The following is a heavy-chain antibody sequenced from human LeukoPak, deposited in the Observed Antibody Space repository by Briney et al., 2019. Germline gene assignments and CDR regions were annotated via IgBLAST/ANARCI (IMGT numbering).Heavy chain of an antibody. CDR2: IYYSGST. D-gene: IGHD1-26*01. Sequence: PSETLSLTCQVSGASIASTTYYWGWIRQPPGKGLEWIGYIYYSGSTNYNPSLKSRVTISVDTSKNQFSLKLSSVTAADTAVYYCARPLASGSRPYAFDIWGQGTMVTVSS. J-gene: IGHJ3*02. CDR1: GASIASTTYY. V-gene: IGHV4-61*05. CDR3: ARPLASGSRPYAFDI.